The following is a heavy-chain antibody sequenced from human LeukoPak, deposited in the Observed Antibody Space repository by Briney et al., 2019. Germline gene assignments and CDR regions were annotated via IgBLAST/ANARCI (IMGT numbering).Heavy chain of an antibody. CDR2: IYYSGST. V-gene: IGHV4-59*01. CDR1: GGSISSYY. CDR3: ARHPRQTHMDV. J-gene: IGHJ6*03. Sequence: PSETLSLTCTVSGGSISSYYWSWIRQPPGKGLEWIGYIYYSGSTNYNPSLKSRVTISVDTSKNQFSLKLSSVTAADTAVYYCARHPRQTHMDVWGKGTTVTISS.